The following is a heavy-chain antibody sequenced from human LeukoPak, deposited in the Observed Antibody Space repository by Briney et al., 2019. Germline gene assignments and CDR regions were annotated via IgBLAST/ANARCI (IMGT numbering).Heavy chain of an antibody. CDR2: ISAYNGDT. CDR1: GYTFTTFG. Sequence: GASVKVSCKASGYTFTTFGITWVRQAPGQGLEWMGWISAYNGDTNYAQKVQGRFTMTTDTSTRTAYMELRSLRSDDTAVYYCARFGYSGHMGRYYYMDVWGKGTTVTVSS. CDR3: ARFGYSGHMGRYYYMDV. J-gene: IGHJ6*03. V-gene: IGHV1-18*01. D-gene: IGHD5-12*01.